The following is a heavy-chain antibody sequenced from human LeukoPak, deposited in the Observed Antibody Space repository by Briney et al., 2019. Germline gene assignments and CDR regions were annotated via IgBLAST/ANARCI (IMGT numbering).Heavy chain of an antibody. J-gene: IGHJ3*02. Sequence: GGSLRLSCAASGFTFSNAWMSWVRQAPGKGLEWVGRIKSKTDGGTTDYAAPVKGRFTISRDDSKNTLYLQMNSLKTEDTAVYYCTTVRGAARPRAFDIWGQGTMVTVSS. D-gene: IGHD6-6*01. CDR2: IKSKTDGGTT. CDR3: TTVRGAARPRAFDI. CDR1: GFTFSNAW. V-gene: IGHV3-15*01.